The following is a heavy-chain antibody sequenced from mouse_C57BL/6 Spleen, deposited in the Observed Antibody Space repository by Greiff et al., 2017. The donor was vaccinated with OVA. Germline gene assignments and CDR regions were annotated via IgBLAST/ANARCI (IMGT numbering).Heavy chain of an antibody. CDR3: ARRVYSNYNWYFDV. CDR1: GYAFSSSW. J-gene: IGHJ1*03. V-gene: IGHV1-82*01. Sequence: VQLQQSGPELVKPGASVKISCKASGYAFSSSWMNWVKQRPGKGLEWIGRISPGDGDTNYNGKFKGKATLTADKSSSTAYMQLSSLTSEDSAVYFCARRVYSNYNWYFDVWGTGTTVTVSS. CDR2: ISPGDGDT. D-gene: IGHD2-5*01.